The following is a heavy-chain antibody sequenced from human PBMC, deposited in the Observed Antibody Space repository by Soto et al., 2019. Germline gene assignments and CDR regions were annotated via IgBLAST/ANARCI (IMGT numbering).Heavy chain of an antibody. J-gene: IGHJ6*02. CDR2: ISAYNGNT. D-gene: IGHD3-3*01. Sequence: GASVKVSCKASGYTFTSYGISWVRQAPGQGLEWMGWISAYNGNTNYAQKLQGRVTMTTDTSTSTAYMELRSLRSDDTAVYYCARDSYRVFWSGYSQNLRSFRMDVWGQGTTVTV. CDR3: ARDSYRVFWSGYSQNLRSFRMDV. CDR1: GYTFTSYG. V-gene: IGHV1-18*01.